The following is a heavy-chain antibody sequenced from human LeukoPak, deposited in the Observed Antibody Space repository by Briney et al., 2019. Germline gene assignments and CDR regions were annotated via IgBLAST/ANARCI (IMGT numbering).Heavy chain of an antibody. CDR2: INHSGST. Sequence: SETLSLTCAVYGVSFSGYYWSWIRQPPGKGLEWIGEINHSGSTNYNPSLKSRVTISVDTSKNQFSLKLSSVTAADTAVYYCAREGRGYSGYHYYFDYWGQGTLVTVSS. V-gene: IGHV4-34*01. D-gene: IGHD5-12*01. CDR1: GVSFSGYY. CDR3: AREGRGYSGYHYYFDY. J-gene: IGHJ4*02.